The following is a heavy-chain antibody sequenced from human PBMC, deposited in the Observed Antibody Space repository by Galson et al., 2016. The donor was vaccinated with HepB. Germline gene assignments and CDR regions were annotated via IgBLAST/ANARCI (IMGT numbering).Heavy chain of an antibody. Sequence: SLRLSCAASGFTFSSYAMSWVRQSPGEGLEWVSSISSSGEHISYADSVEGRFTISRDNSKSTVSLLLSSLRADDTAIYYCAKVGLSDLDHWGQGTLVTVSS. J-gene: IGHJ4*02. CDR2: ISSSGEHI. CDR1: GFTFSSYA. D-gene: IGHD1-26*01. CDR3: AKVGLSDLDH. V-gene: IGHV3-23*01.